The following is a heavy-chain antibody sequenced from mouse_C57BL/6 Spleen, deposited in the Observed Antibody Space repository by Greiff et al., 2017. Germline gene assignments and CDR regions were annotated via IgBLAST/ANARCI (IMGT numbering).Heavy chain of an antibody. CDR3: AGGSSYFYYFDY. D-gene: IGHD1-1*01. Sequence: QVQLQQSGAELARPGASVKMSCKASGYTFTSYTMHWVKQRPGQGLEWIGYINPSSGYTKYNQKFKDKATLTADKSSSTAYMQLSSLTSEDSAVYYCAGGSSYFYYFDYWGQGTTLTVSS. CDR1: GYTFTSYT. J-gene: IGHJ2*01. CDR2: INPSSGYT. V-gene: IGHV1-4*01.